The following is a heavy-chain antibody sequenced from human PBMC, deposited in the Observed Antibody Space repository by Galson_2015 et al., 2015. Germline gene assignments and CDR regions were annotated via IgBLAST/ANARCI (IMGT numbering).Heavy chain of an antibody. CDR2: IKSKADSYAT. D-gene: IGHD3-9*01. CDR1: GFILSGSP. V-gene: IGHV3-73*01. Sequence: SLRLSCAASGFILSGSPIHWVRQASGKGLEWVGRIKSKADSYATAYAASVKGRFTISRDDSKKTAYLQMNSLKTEDTAVYYCTRLTGTHSFDYWGQGTLVTVSS. J-gene: IGHJ4*02. CDR3: TRLTGTHSFDY.